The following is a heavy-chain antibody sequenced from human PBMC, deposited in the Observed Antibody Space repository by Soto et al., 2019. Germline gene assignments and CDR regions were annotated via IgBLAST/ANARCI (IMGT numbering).Heavy chain of an antibody. J-gene: IGHJ5*02. CDR3: ARPGGRIAAADTGWFDP. Sequence: QLQLQESGPGLVKPSETLSLTCTVSGGSISSSSYYWGWIRQHPGKGLEWIGSIYYSGSTYYNPSLKSRVTISVDTSKNQFSLKLSSVTAADTAVYYCARPGGRIAAADTGWFDPWGQGTLVTVSS. D-gene: IGHD6-13*01. CDR1: GGSISSSSYY. CDR2: IYYSGST. V-gene: IGHV4-39*01.